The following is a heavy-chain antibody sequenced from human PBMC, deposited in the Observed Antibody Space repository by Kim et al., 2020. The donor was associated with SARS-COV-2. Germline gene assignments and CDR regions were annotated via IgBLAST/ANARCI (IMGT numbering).Heavy chain of an antibody. Sequence: VKGRFTISRDNSKNTLYLQMNSLRAEDTAVYYGAGVWGGWGSSSWYDFDYWGQGTLVTVSS. CDR3: AGVWGGWGSSSWYDFDY. V-gene: IGHV3-30*01. D-gene: IGHD6-13*01. J-gene: IGHJ4*02.